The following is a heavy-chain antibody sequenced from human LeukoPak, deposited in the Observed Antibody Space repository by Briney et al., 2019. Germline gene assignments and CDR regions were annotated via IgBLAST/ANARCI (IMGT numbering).Heavy chain of an antibody. J-gene: IGHJ5*02. CDR3: AREGRYSSSWYKGRNWFDP. CDR2: INTNTGNP. V-gene: IGHV7-4-1*02. Sequence: GASVKVPCKASGYTFTGYYMHWVRQAPGQGLEWMGWINTNTGNPTYAQGFTGRFVFSLDTSVSTAYLQISSLKAEDTAVYYCAREGRYSSSWYKGRNWFDPWGQGTLVTVSS. CDR1: GYTFTGYY. D-gene: IGHD6-13*01.